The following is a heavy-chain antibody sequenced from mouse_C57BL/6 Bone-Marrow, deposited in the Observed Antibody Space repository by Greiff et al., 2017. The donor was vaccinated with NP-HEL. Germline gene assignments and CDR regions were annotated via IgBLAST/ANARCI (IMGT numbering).Heavy chain of an antibody. CDR3: VRDGYYTYFDV. D-gene: IGHD2-3*01. Sequence: VQLQQSGPELVKPGASVKMSCKASGYTFTDYNMHWVKQSHGKSLEWIGYINPNNGGTSYNQKFKGKATLTVNKSSSTAYMELRSLTSEDSAVYYCVRDGYYTYFDVWGTGTTVTVSS. CDR2: INPNNGGT. J-gene: IGHJ1*03. CDR1: GYTFTDYN. V-gene: IGHV1-22*01.